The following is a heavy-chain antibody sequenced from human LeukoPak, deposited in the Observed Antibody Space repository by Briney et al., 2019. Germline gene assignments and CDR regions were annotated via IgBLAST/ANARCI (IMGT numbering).Heavy chain of an antibody. Sequence: AASVKVSCKASGGTFSSYAISWVRQAPGQGLEWMGGIIPIFGTANYAQKFQGRVTITADESTSTAYMELSSLRSEDTAVYYCARDEGSYWAGGRYYGMDVWGQGTTATVSS. J-gene: IGHJ6*02. D-gene: IGHD1-26*01. V-gene: IGHV1-69*13. CDR1: GGTFSSYA. CDR3: ARDEGSYWAGGRYYGMDV. CDR2: IIPIFGTA.